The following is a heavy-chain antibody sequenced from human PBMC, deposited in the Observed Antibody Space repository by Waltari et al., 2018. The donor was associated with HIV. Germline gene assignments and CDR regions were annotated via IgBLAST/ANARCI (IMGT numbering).Heavy chain of an antibody. V-gene: IGHV4-39*01. CDR2: ICFTGGT. Sequence: QLQLQESGPGLVKPSETLSLTCTVSGDSATSSGFYWGWIRQPPGKGLEWIGAICFTGGTFYNPSLKSRVTISVDTSMNQFSLKLTSVTAADRAVYYCARRHSSWSWFDPWGQGTLVTVSS. D-gene: IGHD6-13*01. J-gene: IGHJ5*02. CDR3: ARRHSSWSWFDP. CDR1: GDSATSSGFY.